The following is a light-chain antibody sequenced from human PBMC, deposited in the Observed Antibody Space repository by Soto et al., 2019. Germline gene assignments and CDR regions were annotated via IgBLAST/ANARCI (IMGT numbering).Light chain of an antibody. CDR3: SSSIPNNIVV. CDR2: EVS. J-gene: IGLJ2*01. V-gene: IGLV2-14*01. CDR1: SSDVGDYNY. Sequence: QSALTQPASVSGSPGQSITISCTGTSSDVGDYNYVSWYQQHPGKAPKLIVYEVSHRLSGVSDRFSGSKFGHTASLTISGLQDDDEADYYCSSSIPNNIVVFGGGTKVTVL.